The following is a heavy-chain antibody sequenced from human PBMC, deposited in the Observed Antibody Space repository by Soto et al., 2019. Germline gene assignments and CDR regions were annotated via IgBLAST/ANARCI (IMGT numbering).Heavy chain of an antibody. D-gene: IGHD3-16*01. Sequence: EQLVQSGAEVKKPGSSVKVSCEASGGTFSTYSISWVRQAPGHGLEWMGEVIPYFGTANPAQKFQGRVTLTVDASTSTAYMELRSLRSEDTALYYCARVRKSFRRRGGHSYEDGMDVWGQGTRVTVSS. J-gene: IGHJ6*02. V-gene: IGHV1-69*01. CDR2: VIPYFGTA. CDR1: GGTFSTYS. CDR3: ARVRKSFRRRGGHSYEDGMDV.